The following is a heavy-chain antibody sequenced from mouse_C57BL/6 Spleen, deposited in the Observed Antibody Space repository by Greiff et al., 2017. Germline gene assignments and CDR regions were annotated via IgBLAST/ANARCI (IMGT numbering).Heavy chain of an antibody. Sequence: QVQLQQSGAELARPGASVKQSCKASGYTFTSYGISWVKQRTGPGLEWIGEIYPRSGNTYYNEKFKGKATLTADKSSSTAYMELRSLTSEDSAVYFCARNGNFPWFAYWGQGTLVTVSA. D-gene: IGHD2-1*01. CDR2: IYPRSGNT. J-gene: IGHJ3*01. CDR1: GYTFTSYG. CDR3: ARNGNFPWFAY. V-gene: IGHV1-81*01.